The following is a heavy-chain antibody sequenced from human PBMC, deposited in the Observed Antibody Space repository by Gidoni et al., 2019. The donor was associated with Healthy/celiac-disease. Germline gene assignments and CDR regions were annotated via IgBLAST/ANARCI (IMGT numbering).Heavy chain of an antibody. CDR2: INHSGST. D-gene: IGHD3-3*01. V-gene: IGHV4-34*01. J-gene: IGHJ6*02. Sequence: QVQLQQRGAGLLKPSETLSLTCAVYGGSFSGYYWSWICQPPGKGLEWIGEINHSGSTNYNPSLKSRVTISVDTSKNQFSLKLSSVTAADTAVYYCARGGTDFWSGYRNYYYGMDVWGQGTTVTVSS. CDR1: GGSFSGYY. CDR3: ARGGTDFWSGYRNYYYGMDV.